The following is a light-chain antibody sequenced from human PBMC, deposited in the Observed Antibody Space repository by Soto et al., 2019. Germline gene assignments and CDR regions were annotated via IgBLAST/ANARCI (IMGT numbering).Light chain of an antibody. J-gene: IGKJ5*01. Sequence: EIVLTQSPGTLSLSPGERATLSCRASQSVSSSFLAWYQQKPGQAPRLLIYGASSRATGIPDRFSGSGSGTDFTLTISRLEPADFALYYCQQYGSSPITFGQGTRLEIK. V-gene: IGKV3-20*01. CDR2: GAS. CDR3: QQYGSSPIT. CDR1: QSVSSSF.